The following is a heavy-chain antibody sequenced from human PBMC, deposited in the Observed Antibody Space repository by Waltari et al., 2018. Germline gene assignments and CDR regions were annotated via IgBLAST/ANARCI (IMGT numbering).Heavy chain of an antibody. D-gene: IGHD4-17*01. J-gene: IGHJ4*02. Sequence: QVQLQQWGAGLLKPSETLSLTCAVYGGSFSGYYWSWISQPPGKGLEWIGEINHSGSTNYNPSLKSRVTISVDTSKNQFSLKLSSVTAADTAVYYCARFPSTVVTSLDYWGQGTLVTVSS. CDR1: GGSFSGYY. V-gene: IGHV4-34*01. CDR2: INHSGST. CDR3: ARFPSTVVTSLDY.